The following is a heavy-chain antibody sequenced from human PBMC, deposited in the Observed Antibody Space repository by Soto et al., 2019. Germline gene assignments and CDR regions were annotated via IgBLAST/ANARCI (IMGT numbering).Heavy chain of an antibody. D-gene: IGHD3-3*01. V-gene: IGHV1-69*13. CDR3: ASAALPTDLWGGYHSPRLYYYGMDV. CDR1: GGTFSSYA. J-gene: IGHJ6*02. CDR2: IIPIFGTE. Sequence: SVKVSCKASGGTFSSYAISWVRQAPGQGLEWMGGIIPIFGTENYAQKFQGRVTITADESTSTAYMELSSLRSEDTAAYYCASAALPTDLWGGYHSPRLYYYGMDVWGQGTTVTVSS.